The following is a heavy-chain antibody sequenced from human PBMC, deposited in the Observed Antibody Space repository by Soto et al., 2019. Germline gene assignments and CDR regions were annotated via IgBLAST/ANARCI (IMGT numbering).Heavy chain of an antibody. J-gene: IGHJ5*02. CDR2: ISAYNGNT. CDR3: ARVLRAYHILTGYPINWFDP. CDR1: GYTFTSYG. Sequence: GASVKVSCKASGYTFTSYGISWVRQAPGQGLEWMGWISAYNGNTNYAQKLQGRVTMTTDTSTSTAYMELRSLRSDDTAVYYCARVLRAYHILTGYPINWFDPWGQGTLVTVYS. D-gene: IGHD3-9*01. V-gene: IGHV1-18*04.